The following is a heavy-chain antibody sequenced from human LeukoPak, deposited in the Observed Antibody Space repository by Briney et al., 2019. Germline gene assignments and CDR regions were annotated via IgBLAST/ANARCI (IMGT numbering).Heavy chain of an antibody. J-gene: IGHJ3*01. V-gene: IGHV4-4*07. Sequence: SETLSLTCNVTGGSISGYYWSWIRQPAGKGLEWIGRIFITGKTTYNPSLESRVTISVDKSKNQFSVKLNSVSATDTAVYYCARSPAGNSFDVWGQGTVVIVSS. CDR3: ARSPAGNSFDV. CDR2: IFITGKT. CDR1: GGSISGYY. D-gene: IGHD2/OR15-2a*01.